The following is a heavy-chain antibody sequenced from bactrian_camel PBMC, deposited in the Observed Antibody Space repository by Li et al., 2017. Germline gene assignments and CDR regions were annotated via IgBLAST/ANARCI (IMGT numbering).Heavy chain of an antibody. V-gene: IGHV3-3*01. Sequence: HVQLVESGGGSVQAGGSLRLSCIASGSTLRTNCMGWFRQAPGKEREGVATMYRGAVSTDYADSVKGRFTISEDAGKNTVYLQMSDLKPEDTAMYYCAADSEVSACLSLGGDEFDWWGQGTQVTVS. D-gene: IGHD1*01. J-gene: IGHJ4*01. CDR1: GSTLRTNC. CDR2: MYRGAVST. CDR3: AADSEVSACLSLGGDEFDW.